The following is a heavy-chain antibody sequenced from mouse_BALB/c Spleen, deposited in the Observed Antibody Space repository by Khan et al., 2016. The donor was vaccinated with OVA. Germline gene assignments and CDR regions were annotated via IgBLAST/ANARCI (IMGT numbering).Heavy chain of an antibody. V-gene: IGHV9-3-1*01. Sequence: QIQLVQSGPELKKPGETVKISCKASGYTFTNYGMNWVKQTPGKDLKWMGWINTYTGEPTYADAFKGRFAFSLDTSASTAYLQINNLKNEDTATYFCASGGYWYFDVWGAGTTVTVSS. CDR2: INTYTGEP. D-gene: IGHD1-1*02. J-gene: IGHJ1*01. CDR1: GYTFTNYG. CDR3: ASGGYWYFDV.